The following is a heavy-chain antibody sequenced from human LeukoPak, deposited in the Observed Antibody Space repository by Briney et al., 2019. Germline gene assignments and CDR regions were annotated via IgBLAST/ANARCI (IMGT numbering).Heavy chain of an antibody. J-gene: IGHJ6*02. CDR2: IYYSGST. CDR3: ARRGRYYYGMDV. CDR1: GGSISSGDYY. Sequence: SETLSLTCTVCGGSISSGDYYWSWIRQPPGKRLEWIGYIYYSGSTYYNPSLKSRVTISVDTSKNQFSLKLSSVTAVDTAVYYCARRGRYYYGMDVWGQGTTVTVSS. V-gene: IGHV4-30-4*01.